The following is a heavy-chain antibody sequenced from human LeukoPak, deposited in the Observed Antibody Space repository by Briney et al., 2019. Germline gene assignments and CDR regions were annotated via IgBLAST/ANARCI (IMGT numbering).Heavy chain of an antibody. J-gene: IGHJ1*01. V-gene: IGHV4-59*01. CDR1: GSSISSYY. CDR3: ARCTEGHFQH. CDR2: IYYSGST. Sequence: KPSETLSLTCTVSGSSISSYYWSWIRQPPGKGLEWIGYIYYSGSTNYNPSLKSRVTVSVDTSKNQFSLKLSSVTAADTAVYYCARCTEGHFQHWGQGTLVTVSS.